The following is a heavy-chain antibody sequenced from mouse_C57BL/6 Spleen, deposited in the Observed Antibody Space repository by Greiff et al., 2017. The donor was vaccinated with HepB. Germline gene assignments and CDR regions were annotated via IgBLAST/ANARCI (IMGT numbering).Heavy chain of an antibody. J-gene: IGHJ3*01. Sequence: VQLKESGPGMVKPSQSLSLTCTVPGYSITSGYDWHWIRHFPGNKLEWMGYISYSGSTNYNPSLKSRISITHDTSKNHFFLKLNSVTTEDTATYYCARDHGNYWFAYWGQGTLVTVSA. CDR2: ISYSGST. CDR1: GYSITSGYD. CDR3: ARDHGNYWFAY. V-gene: IGHV3-1*01. D-gene: IGHD2-1*01.